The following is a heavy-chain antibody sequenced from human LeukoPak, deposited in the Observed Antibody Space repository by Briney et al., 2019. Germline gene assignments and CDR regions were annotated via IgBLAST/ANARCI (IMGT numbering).Heavy chain of an antibody. CDR1: SASVTSHH. CDR2: VHFSGST. CDR3: ARDDSSRYDSGGYHF. Sequence: ETLSLTCAVSSASVTSHHWAWIRQPAGKRLEWVGRVHFSGSTNYNPSLRGRVAISLDKSKNELSLTLNSVSAADTAVYYCARDDSSRYDSGGYHFWGRGVLVTVSS. V-gene: IGHV4-4*07. J-gene: IGHJ4*02. D-gene: IGHD3-22*01.